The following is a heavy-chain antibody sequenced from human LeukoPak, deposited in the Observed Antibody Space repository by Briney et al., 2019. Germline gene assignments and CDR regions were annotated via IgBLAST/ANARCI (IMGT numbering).Heavy chain of an antibody. V-gene: IGHV3-33*01. CDR1: GFTFSSYG. Sequence: GRSLRLSCAASGFTFSSYGMHWVRQVPGKGLEWVAVIWYDGSNKYYADSVKGRFTISRDNSKNTLYLQMNSLRAEDTAVYYCARGLKYDSSGYSAPPFDYWDQGTLVTVSS. D-gene: IGHD3-22*01. CDR3: ARGLKYDSSGYSAPPFDY. J-gene: IGHJ4*02. CDR2: IWYDGSNK.